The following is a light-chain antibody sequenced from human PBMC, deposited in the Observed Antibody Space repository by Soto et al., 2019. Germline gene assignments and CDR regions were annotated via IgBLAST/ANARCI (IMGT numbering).Light chain of an antibody. Sequence: QSVLTQPPSASGSPGQSVAISCTGTSSDVGGYNSVSWYQQHPGKAPKLVIYEVTKRPSGVPDRFSGSKSGNTASLTVSGLQAEDEADYYCSSYAGGNNLLFGGGTKLTVL. CDR1: SSDVGGYNS. CDR2: EVT. J-gene: IGLJ2*01. CDR3: SSYAGGNNLL. V-gene: IGLV2-8*01.